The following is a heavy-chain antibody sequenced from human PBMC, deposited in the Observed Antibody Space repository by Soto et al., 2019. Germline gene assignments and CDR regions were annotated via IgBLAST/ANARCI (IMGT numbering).Heavy chain of an antibody. CDR2: IVSSSNYK. CDR1: GFTFSFFT. Sequence: EVELVESGGALVKPGGSLTVSCAASGFTFSFFTMNWVRQAPGKGLEWVSSIVSSSNYKHYADSVKGRFSISRDNAKNSLYLHMSSLRAEDTGIYYCTRVGNYYSYAMDVWGQGTTVTVS. J-gene: IGHJ6*02. V-gene: IGHV3-21*01. D-gene: IGHD2-15*01. CDR3: TRVGNYYSYAMDV.